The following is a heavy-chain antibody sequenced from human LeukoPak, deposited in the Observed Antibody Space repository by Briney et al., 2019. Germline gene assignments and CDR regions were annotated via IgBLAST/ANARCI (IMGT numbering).Heavy chain of an antibody. Sequence: GGSLRLSCAASGFTFSSYWMTWVRQAPGKGLEWVANIKKDGSDKNYVDSVKGRFTMSRDNAKNSLYLQMNSLRAEDTAVYYCARDASPGYNSAWFDAFDIWGQGTMVTASS. CDR2: IKKDGSDK. J-gene: IGHJ3*02. CDR3: ARDASPGYNSAWFDAFDI. CDR1: GFTFSSYW. D-gene: IGHD6-19*01. V-gene: IGHV3-7*01.